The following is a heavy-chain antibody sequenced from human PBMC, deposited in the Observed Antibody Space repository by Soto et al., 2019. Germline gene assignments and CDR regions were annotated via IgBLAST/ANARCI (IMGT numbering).Heavy chain of an antibody. Sequence: PSETLSLTCTVSGGSISSGGYYWSWIRQHPGKGLEWIGYIYYSGSTYYNPSLKSRVTISVDTSKNQFSLKLSSVTAADTAVSYCARSSSYYDFWSGYSLRAFDIWGQGTMVTVSS. D-gene: IGHD3-3*01. CDR3: ARSSSYYDFWSGYSLRAFDI. CDR1: GGSISSGGYY. CDR2: IYYSGST. J-gene: IGHJ3*02. V-gene: IGHV4-31*03.